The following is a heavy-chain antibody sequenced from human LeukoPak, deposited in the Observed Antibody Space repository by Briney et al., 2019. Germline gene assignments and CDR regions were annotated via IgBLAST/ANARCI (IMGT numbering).Heavy chain of an antibody. D-gene: IGHD2-2*01. CDR3: ARMYCSSTSCEP. CDR2: FIPIYGTA. CDR1: GGTFTSYA. J-gene: IGHJ5*02. V-gene: IGHV1-69*13. Sequence: SVKVSCKASGGTFTSYAISWVRQAPGHGLEWMGGFIPIYGTANYAQKFQGRVTITSDESTSTAYMELSGLRSEDTAVYYGARMYCSSTSCEPWGQGTLVTVSS.